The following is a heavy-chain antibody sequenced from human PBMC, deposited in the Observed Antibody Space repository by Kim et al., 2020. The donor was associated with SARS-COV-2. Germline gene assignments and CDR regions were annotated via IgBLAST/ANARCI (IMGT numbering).Heavy chain of an antibody. V-gene: IGHV4-39*01. Sequence: SQTLSLTCTVSGGYISSSSYYWGWIRQPPGKGLEWIGSIYYSGSTYYNPSLKSRVTISVDTSKNQFSLKLSSVTAAATAVYYCARLSQKYYDIFTGYYRGNWFDPWGQGTLVTVSS. J-gene: IGHJ5*02. D-gene: IGHD3-9*01. CDR2: IYYSGST. CDR3: ARLSQKYYDIFTGYYRGNWFDP. CDR1: GGYISSSSYY.